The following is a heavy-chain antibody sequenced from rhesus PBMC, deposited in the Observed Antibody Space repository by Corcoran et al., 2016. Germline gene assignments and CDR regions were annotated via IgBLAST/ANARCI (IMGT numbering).Heavy chain of an antibody. CDR3: ARAGSGWYAYFDY. Sequence: QVQLQESGPGLVKPSETLSLTCAVSGGSISSSYYDWSWIRQAPGKGLGWIGVISDSGCPSYNPSLKSRVTVSSDTSKSQFSLKLSSVTAADTAVYYCARAGSGWYAYFDYWGQGVLVTVSS. J-gene: IGHJ4*01. CDR1: GGSISSSYYD. V-gene: IGHV4-122*02. CDR2: ISDSGCP. D-gene: IGHD6-31*01.